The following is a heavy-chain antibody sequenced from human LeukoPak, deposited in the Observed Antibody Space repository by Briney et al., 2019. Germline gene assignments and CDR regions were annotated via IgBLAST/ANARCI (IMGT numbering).Heavy chain of an antibody. CDR1: GGPFSGYF. J-gene: IGHJ4*02. CDR3: ARRYYYNLGSFPFDS. Sequence: PSETLSLTCAVSGGPFSGYFWSWIRQSSGKGLEWIGEIHNSGTTNYNPSLNSRVTISEDTSKNQFYLNLSSVTAADTAVYYCARRYYYNLGSFPFDSWGPGTLVTVSA. CDR2: IHNSGTT. V-gene: IGHV4-34*01. D-gene: IGHD3-10*01.